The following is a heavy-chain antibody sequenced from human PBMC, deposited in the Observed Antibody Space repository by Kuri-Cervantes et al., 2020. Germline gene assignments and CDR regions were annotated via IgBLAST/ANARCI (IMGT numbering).Heavy chain of an antibody. CDR3: ARAEHYCSSTSCRRPYDY. D-gene: IGHD2-2*01. Sequence: LRLSCTVSGGSISSGDYYWSWIRQPPGKGLEWIGYIYCSGSTNYNPSLKSRVTISVDTSKNQFSLKLSSVTAADTAVYYCARAEHYCSSTSCRRPYDYWGQGTLVTVSS. J-gene: IGHJ4*02. CDR2: IYCSGST. CDR1: GGSISSGDYY. V-gene: IGHV4-30-4*01.